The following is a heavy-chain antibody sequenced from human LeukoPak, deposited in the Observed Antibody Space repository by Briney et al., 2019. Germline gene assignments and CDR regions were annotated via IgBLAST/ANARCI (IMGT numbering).Heavy chain of an antibody. CDR3: ARAHLWFGELSEPPNYYYYGMDV. CDR2: INTNTGNP. V-gene: IGHV7-4-1*02. Sequence: ASVKVSCKASGYTFTSYAMNWVRQAPGQGLEWMGWINTNTGNPTYAQGFTGRFVFSLDTSVSTAYLQISSLKAEDTAVYYCARAHLWFGELSEPPNYYYYGMDVWGQGTTVTVSS. CDR1: GYTFTSYA. D-gene: IGHD3-10*01. J-gene: IGHJ6*02.